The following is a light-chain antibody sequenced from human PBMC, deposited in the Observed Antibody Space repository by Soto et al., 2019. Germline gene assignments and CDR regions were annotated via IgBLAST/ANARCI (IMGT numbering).Light chain of an antibody. J-gene: IGLJ2*01. CDR3: TSYTSRSTWVV. V-gene: IGLV2-14*01. CDR1: SSDVGGYNY. Sequence: QSALTQPASVSGSPGQSITISCTGTSSDVGGYNYVSWYQQHPGKVPKLIIYEVSNRPSGVSNRFSGSKSGNTASLTISGLQVEDEADYYCTSYTSRSTWVVFGGGTKLTVL. CDR2: EVS.